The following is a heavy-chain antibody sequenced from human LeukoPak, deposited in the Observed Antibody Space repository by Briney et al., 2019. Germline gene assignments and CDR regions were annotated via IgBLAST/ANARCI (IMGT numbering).Heavy chain of an antibody. V-gene: IGHV3-21*01. CDR1: GFTFSSYS. J-gene: IGHJ2*01. CDR2: ISSGSSYI. D-gene: IGHD3-3*01. Sequence: GGPLRLSCAASGFTFSSYSMNWVRQAPGKGLEWVSSISSGSSYIYYADSVKGRFTISRDNAKNSLYLQMNSLRAEDTAVYYCARDLGRITIFGVVIGSPSDWYFDLWGRGTLVTVSS. CDR3: ARDLGRITIFGVVIGSPSDWYFDL.